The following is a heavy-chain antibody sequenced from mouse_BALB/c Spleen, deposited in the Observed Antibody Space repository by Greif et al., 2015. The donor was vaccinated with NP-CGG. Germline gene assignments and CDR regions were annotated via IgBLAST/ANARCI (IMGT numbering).Heavy chain of an antibody. Sequence: QVHVKQSGAELVRPGTSVKVSCKASGYAFTNYLIEWVKQRPGQGLEWIGVINPGSGGTNCNEKFKGKATLTADKSSSTAYMQLSSLTSDDSAVYFCRGGNYVGYAMDYWGQGTSVTVSS. CDR1: GYAFTNYL. J-gene: IGHJ4*01. V-gene: IGHV1-54*01. CDR2: INPGSGGT. D-gene: IGHD2-1*01. CDR3: RGGNYVGYAMDY.